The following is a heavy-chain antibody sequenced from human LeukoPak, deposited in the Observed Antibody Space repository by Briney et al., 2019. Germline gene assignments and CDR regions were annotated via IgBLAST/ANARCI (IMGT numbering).Heavy chain of an antibody. V-gene: IGHV3-13*01. CDR1: GFTLSNYD. J-gene: IGHJ5*02. Sequence: GGSLRLSCAASGFTLSNYDMHWVRQATGKGLEWVSAIDTAGHTYYIDSVKGRFTISRENAKNSLYLQMNSLRAGDTAVYYCIRGGDGFDPWGQGTLVTVSS. D-gene: IGHD3-10*01. CDR3: IRGGDGFDP. CDR2: IDTAGHT.